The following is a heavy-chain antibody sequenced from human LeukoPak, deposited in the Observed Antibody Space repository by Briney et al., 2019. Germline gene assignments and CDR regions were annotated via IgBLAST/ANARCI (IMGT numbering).Heavy chain of an antibody. J-gene: IGHJ5*02. CDR1: GFTFSSYA. CDR2: ISGSGGST. CDR3: AKTPRPHKGLWLVPRWFDP. V-gene: IGHV3-23*01. D-gene: IGHD6-19*01. Sequence: GGSLRLSCAASGFTFSSYAMSWVRQAPGKGLEWVSAISGSGGSTYYADSVKGRFTISRDNSKNTLYLQMNSLRAEDTAVYYCAKTPRPHKGLWLVPRWFDPWGQGTLVTVSS.